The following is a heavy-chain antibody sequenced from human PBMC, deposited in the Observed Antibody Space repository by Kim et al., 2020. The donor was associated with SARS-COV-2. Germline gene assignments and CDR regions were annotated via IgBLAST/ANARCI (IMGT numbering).Heavy chain of an antibody. J-gene: IGHJ4*02. CDR2: I. Sequence: IHYSDSVKCRFTISRDNAKTSLYLQMNGLRAEDTAVYYCARDKRDEGFDYWGQGTLVTVSS. CDR3: ARDKRDEGFDY. V-gene: IGHV3-21*01.